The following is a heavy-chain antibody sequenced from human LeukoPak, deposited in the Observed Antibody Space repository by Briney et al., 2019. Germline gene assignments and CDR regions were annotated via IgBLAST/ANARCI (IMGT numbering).Heavy chain of an antibody. CDR1: GFTFSDDY. V-gene: IGHV3-11*01. J-gene: IGHJ4*02. D-gene: IGHD2-15*01. CDR3: ARESGLYCSGGSCYFDY. Sequence: GGSLRLSCAASGFTFSDDYMSWIRQAPGKGLEWVSYISSSGSTIHYADTVKGRFTISRDNAKNSLYLQMNSLRAEDTAVYYCARESGLYCSGGSCYFDYWGQGALATVSS. CDR2: ISSSGSTI.